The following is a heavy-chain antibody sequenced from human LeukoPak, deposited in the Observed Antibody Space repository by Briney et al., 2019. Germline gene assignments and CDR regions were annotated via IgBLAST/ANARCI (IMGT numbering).Heavy chain of an antibody. CDR3: AKALSSSFYYFDL. D-gene: IGHD3-16*02. V-gene: IGHV3-23*01. J-gene: IGHJ2*01. Sequence: GGSLRLSRAVSGFIFTNYAMNWVRQAPEQGLEWVSTIHGGGDVTYYADSVKGRFTISRDNSRNTLYLQMNSLRAEDTAVYYCAKALSSSFYYFDLGGRGTLVTVSS. CDR1: GFIFTNYA. CDR2: IHGGGDVT.